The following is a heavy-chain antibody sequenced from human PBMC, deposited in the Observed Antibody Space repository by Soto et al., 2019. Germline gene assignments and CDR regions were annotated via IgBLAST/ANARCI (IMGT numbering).Heavy chain of an antibody. Sequence: EVQLLESGGGLVQPGGSLRLSCAASGFTFSTFAMNWVRQAPGKGLEWVSGITGSGGSTYYADSVKGRFTISRDNSENSLYLQMYSLRAEDTAAYYCAKGLGDYSYSYYHPMDVWGQGTTVTVSS. J-gene: IGHJ6*02. V-gene: IGHV3-23*01. CDR2: ITGSGGST. CDR1: GFTFSTFA. CDR3: AKGLGDYSYSYYHPMDV. D-gene: IGHD4-17*01.